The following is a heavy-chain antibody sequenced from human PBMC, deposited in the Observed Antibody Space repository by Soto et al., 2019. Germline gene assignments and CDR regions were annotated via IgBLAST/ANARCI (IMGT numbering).Heavy chain of an antibody. CDR3: AALWFGFETGVPDY. CDR2: IVVGSGNT. J-gene: IGHJ4*02. CDR1: GFTFTSSA. D-gene: IGHD3-10*01. Sequence: GASVKVSCKASGFTFTSSAMQWVRQARGQRLEWIGWIVVGSGNTNYAQKFQERVTITRDMSTSTAYMELSSLRSEDTAVYYCAALWFGFETGVPDYWGQGTLVTVSS. V-gene: IGHV1-58*02.